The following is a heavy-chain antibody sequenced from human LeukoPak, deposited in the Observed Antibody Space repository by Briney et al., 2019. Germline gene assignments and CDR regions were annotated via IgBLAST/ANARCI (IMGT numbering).Heavy chain of an antibody. Sequence: GGSLRLSCAASGFTVSRNYMNWVRQAPGKGLEWVSVIYSGGSTYYADSVKGRFTISRDNSKNTLYLQMNSLRAEDTAVYYCARYGLGAHAFDIWGQGTMVTVSS. D-gene: IGHD3/OR15-3a*01. CDR2: IYSGGST. CDR3: ARYGLGAHAFDI. J-gene: IGHJ3*02. CDR1: GFTVSRNY. V-gene: IGHV3-66*01.